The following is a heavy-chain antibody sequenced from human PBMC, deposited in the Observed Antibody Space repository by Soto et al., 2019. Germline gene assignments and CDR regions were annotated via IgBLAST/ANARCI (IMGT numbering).Heavy chain of an antibody. J-gene: IGHJ6*01. CDR1: GFSFSSFG. CDR2: VSFDGITK. V-gene: IGHV3-30*18. D-gene: IGHD1-26*01. CDR3: AKDGAWELLPAYGMDV. Sequence: GGSLRLSCAASGFSFSSFGMHWVRQAPGKGREWVAGVSFDGITKHYADSVKGRFTISRDNSKNTMYLQMNSLRPEDTSIYYCAKDGAWELLPAYGMDVWGPGTTVTV.